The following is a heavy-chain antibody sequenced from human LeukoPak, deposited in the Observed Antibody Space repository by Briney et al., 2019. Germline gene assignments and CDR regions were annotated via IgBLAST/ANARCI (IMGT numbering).Heavy chain of an antibody. D-gene: IGHD6-19*01. CDR3: ARAGIAWSFDY. V-gene: IGHV4-59*13. CDR1: GASISSYY. J-gene: IGHJ4*02. CDR2: IYNSGNT. Sequence: SETLSLTCTVSGASISSYYWGWIRQPPGKGLEWIAYIYNSGNTNYNPSLKSRVTISVDTSKNQLSLKLSSVTAADTAVYFCARAGIAWSFDYWGQGTQVTVSS.